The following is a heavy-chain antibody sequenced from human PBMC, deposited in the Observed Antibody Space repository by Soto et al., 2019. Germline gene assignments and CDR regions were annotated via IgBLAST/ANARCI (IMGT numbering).Heavy chain of an antibody. CDR1: GFTFSSYG. D-gene: IGHD2-2*02. CDR2: IWYDGSNK. J-gene: IGHJ6*02. Sequence: GGSLRLSCAASGFTFSSYGMHWVRQAPGKGLEWVAVIWYDGSNKYYADSVKGRFTISRDNSKNTLYLQMNSLRAEDTAVYYCARDSLVVPAAIVFGFHYGMDVWGQGTTVTVSS. CDR3: ARDSLVVPAAIVFGFHYGMDV. V-gene: IGHV3-33*01.